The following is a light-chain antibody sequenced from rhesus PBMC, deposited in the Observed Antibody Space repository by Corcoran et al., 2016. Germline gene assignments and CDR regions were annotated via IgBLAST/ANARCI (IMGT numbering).Light chain of an antibody. J-gene: IGLJ6*01. V-gene: IGLV7-76*01. CDR3: LLYYSGADV. CDR1: TGAVTSGNY. Sequence: TQPPSVSAASGQTARITCGSSTGAVTSGNYPNWFQQKPGQAPRGLIYNTNSKHSWTPARFSGSLAGGKAALTLSGAQPEDEAEYYCLLYYSGADVFGSGTKLTVL. CDR2: NTN.